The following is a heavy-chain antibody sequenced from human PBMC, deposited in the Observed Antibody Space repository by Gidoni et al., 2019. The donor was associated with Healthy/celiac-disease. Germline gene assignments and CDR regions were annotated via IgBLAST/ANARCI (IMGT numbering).Heavy chain of an antibody. D-gene: IGHD5-12*01. V-gene: IGHV3-66*01. Sequence: EVPLVESGGGLVQLGGSLRLSCAASGFTVSSNYMSWVRQAPGKGLEWVSVIYSGGSTYYADSVKGRFTISRDNSKNTLYLQMNSLRAEDTAVYYCARAGVEMATYYWGQGTLVTVSS. CDR1: GFTVSSNY. CDR3: ARAGVEMATYY. CDR2: IYSGGST. J-gene: IGHJ4*02.